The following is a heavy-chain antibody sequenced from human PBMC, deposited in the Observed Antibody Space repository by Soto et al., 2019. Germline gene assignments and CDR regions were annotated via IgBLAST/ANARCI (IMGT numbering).Heavy chain of an antibody. CDR1: GDTFSSYA. CDR2: IIPIFGTA. Sequence: QVQLVQSGAEVKKPGSSVKVSCKASGDTFSSYAISWVRQAPGHGLEWMGGIIPIFGTANYAQKFQGRVTITADESTSTAYMELSSLRSEDTAVYYCARGTESYYYDSSGYEWFDPWGQGTLVTVSS. CDR3: ARGTESYYYDSSGYEWFDP. D-gene: IGHD3-22*01. V-gene: IGHV1-69*01. J-gene: IGHJ5*02.